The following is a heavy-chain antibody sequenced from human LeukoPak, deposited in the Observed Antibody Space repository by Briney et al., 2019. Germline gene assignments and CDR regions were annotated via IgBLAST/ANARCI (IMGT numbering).Heavy chain of an antibody. J-gene: IGHJ4*02. CDR2: ISSRGTTM. CDR1: VFSIKIYE. CDR3: ARENVNGYHSFDF. D-gene: IGHD5-12*01. Sequence: GGSLRLSCEASVFSIKIYEINWVRQAPGKALEWVSYISSRGTTMYYADSVKGRFTVSRDNAENSVYLQMNSVKAEDTAVYYCARENVNGYHSFDFCGQGTLVAVSS. V-gene: IGHV3-48*03.